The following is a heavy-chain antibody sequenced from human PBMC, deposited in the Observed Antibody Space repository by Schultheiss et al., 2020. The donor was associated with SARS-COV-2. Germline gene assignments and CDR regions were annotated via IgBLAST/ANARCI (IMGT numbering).Heavy chain of an antibody. D-gene: IGHD6-19*01. CDR2: ISYDGSNK. CDR3: AKPSSLIIAVADNDAFDI. CDR1: GFTFSTYW. J-gene: IGHJ3*02. V-gene: IGHV3-30*18. Sequence: GGSLRLSCAASGFTFSTYWMDWVRQAPGKGLVWVAVISYDGSNKYYADSVKGRFTISRDNSKNTLYLQMNSLRAEDTAVYYCAKPSSLIIAVADNDAFDIWGQGTMVTVSS.